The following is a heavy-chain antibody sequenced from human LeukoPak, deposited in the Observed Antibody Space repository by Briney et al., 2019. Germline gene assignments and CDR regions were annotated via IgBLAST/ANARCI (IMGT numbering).Heavy chain of an antibody. V-gene: IGHV3-48*03. CDR2: ISSSGSTI. CDR3: VRGLGSRSGAGDY. CDR1: GFTFSSYE. J-gene: IGHJ4*02. D-gene: IGHD6-6*01. Sequence: GGSLILSCAASGFTFSSYEMNWVRQAPGKGLEWVSYISSSGSTIYYADSVKGRFTISRDNAKNSLYLQMTSLRVEDTAVYYCVRGLGSRSGAGDYWGQGTLVTVSS.